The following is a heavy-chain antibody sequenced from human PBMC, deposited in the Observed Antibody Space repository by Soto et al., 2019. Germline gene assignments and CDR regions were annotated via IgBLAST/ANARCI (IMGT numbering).Heavy chain of an antibody. CDR2: ISGSGGTT. Sequence: EVQLLESGGALVQPGGSLRLSCAASGFMFSVYAMSWVRQAPGRGLEWVAVISGSGGTTFYADSVKGRFTITRDNSRNTLYLEMNGLGAEDTATYYCAKDQKQLGYWGQGTLVIVSS. J-gene: IGHJ4*02. CDR1: GFMFSVYA. V-gene: IGHV3-23*01. D-gene: IGHD1-1*01. CDR3: AKDQKQLGY.